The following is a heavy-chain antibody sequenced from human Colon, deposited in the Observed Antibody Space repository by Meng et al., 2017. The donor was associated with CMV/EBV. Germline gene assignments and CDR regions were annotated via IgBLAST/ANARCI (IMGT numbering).Heavy chain of an antibody. V-gene: IGHV3-30*02. CDR1: GFTFGSFV. CDR3: ASGGGQLRPI. J-gene: IGHJ3*02. D-gene: IGHD3-16*01. CDR2: IRYDGKYK. Sequence: GESLKISCVASGFTFGSFVMHWVRQTPGKGLQWLALIRYDGKYKYYEDSVQGRFTISRDNSMNTLYLQMNDLRPEDTALYHCASGGGQLRPIWGHGTMVTVSS.